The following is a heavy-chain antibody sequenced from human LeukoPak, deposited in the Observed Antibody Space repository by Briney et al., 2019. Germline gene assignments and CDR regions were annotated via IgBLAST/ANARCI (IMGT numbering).Heavy chain of an antibody. V-gene: IGHV1-69*05. CDR3: ARGGVWGSTLVNWFDT. D-gene: IGHD3-10*01. CDR2: IISISPTA. J-gene: IGHJ5*02. CDR1: VVTISIYA. Sequence: ASMKFSCNASVVTISIYAISWVRHATGQGHDWTGGIISISPTANYAQKFQDRVTMTMDESTTTAFLELSSLRSDDTAVYYCARGGVWGSTLVNWFDTWGQGTLVTVSS.